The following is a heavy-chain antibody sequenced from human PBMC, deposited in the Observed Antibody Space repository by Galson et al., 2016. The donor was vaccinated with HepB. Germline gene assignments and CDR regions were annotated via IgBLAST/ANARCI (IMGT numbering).Heavy chain of an antibody. CDR1: GFTFNRHM. CDR3: AKGEGGYSYGFDY. J-gene: IGHJ4*02. V-gene: IGHV3-30*18. CDR2: ISYDGSIK. Sequence: SLRLSCAASGFTFNRHMMSWVRQAPGKGLEWVAVISYDGSIKYYVDSVKGRFTISRDNSKNTLYLQMNSLRAEDTAEYYCAKGEGGYSYGFDYWGQGTLVTVSS. D-gene: IGHD5-18*01.